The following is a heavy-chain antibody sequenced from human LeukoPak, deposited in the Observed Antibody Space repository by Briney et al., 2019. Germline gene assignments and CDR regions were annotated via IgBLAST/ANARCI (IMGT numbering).Heavy chain of an antibody. CDR1: GFTFSQYW. D-gene: IGHD4-4*01. V-gene: IGHV3-74*01. CDR3: TREDYSNYAPYFDY. J-gene: IGHJ4*02. CDR2: IDPDGSST. Sequence: GGSLRLSCEASGFTFSQYWMHWVRQAPGKGLVWVSRIDPDGSSTNYADSVKGRFTISRDNAKNTLYLQLNSLRAEDTAVYYCTREDYSNYAPYFDYGGQGPLVTVSS.